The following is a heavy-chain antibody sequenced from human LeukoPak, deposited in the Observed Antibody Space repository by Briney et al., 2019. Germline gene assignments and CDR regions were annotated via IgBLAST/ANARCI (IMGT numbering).Heavy chain of an antibody. CDR3: ARDKIRLEVVIGPPGY. V-gene: IGHV3-30-3*01. Sequence: PGKSLSLSCVASGFTFSTYAMHWVRQAPGKGLEWVAVISYDGSSKYYADSVKGRFTISRDNSKNTLYLQMNSLRAEDTAVYYCARDKIRLEVVIGPPGYWGQGTLVTVSS. CDR1: GFTFSTYA. D-gene: IGHD3-3*01. CDR2: ISYDGSSK. J-gene: IGHJ4*02.